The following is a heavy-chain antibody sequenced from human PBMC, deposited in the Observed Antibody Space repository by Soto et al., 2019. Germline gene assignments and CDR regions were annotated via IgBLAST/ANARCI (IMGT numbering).Heavy chain of an antibody. D-gene: IGHD3-22*01. J-gene: IGHJ4*02. Sequence: QVQLQESGPGLVKPSGTLSLTCAVSGGSISSSNWWSWVRQPPGKGLEWIGEIYHSGSTNYNPSLKSRVTISVDKSKNQCSLKLSSVTAADTAVYYCARELGYYYDSSGFQVFDYWGQGTLVTVSS. CDR1: GGSISSSNW. V-gene: IGHV4-4*02. CDR2: IYHSGST. CDR3: ARELGYYYDSSGFQVFDY.